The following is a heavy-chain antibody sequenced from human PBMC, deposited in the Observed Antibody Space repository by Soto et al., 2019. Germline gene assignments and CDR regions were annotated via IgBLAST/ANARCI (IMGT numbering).Heavy chain of an antibody. V-gene: IGHV3-23*01. Sequence: GGSLRLSCAASGFTFSSYAMSWVRQAPGKGLEWVSAISGSGGSTYYADSVKGRFTISRDNSKNTLYLQMNSLRAEDTAVYYCAKVLMVRGVSYYFGYWGQGTLVTVSS. CDR1: GFTFSSYA. D-gene: IGHD3-10*01. CDR2: ISGSGGST. J-gene: IGHJ4*02. CDR3: AKVLMVRGVSYYFGY.